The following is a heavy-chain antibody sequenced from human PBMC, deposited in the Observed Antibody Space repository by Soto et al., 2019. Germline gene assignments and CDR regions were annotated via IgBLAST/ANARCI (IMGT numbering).Heavy chain of an antibody. V-gene: IGHV3-74*01. CDR2: INGDGSTT. CDR3: ARGVYNSYGTDY. Sequence: DVQLVESGGGLVQPGGSLRLSCEASGFTFSSFWMHWVRQAPGKGLAWVSRINGDGSTTNSADSVRGRFTISRDNAKSSLFLQVNSLSAEDTAVYFCARGVYNSYGTDYWGQGALVTVSS. D-gene: IGHD3-22*01. J-gene: IGHJ4*02. CDR1: GFTFSSFW.